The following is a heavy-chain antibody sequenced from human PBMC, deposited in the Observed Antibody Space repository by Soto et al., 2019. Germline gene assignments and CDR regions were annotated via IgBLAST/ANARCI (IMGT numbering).Heavy chain of an antibody. CDR1: GGSISSSSYY. CDR3: ARGISTTRYYYYYGMDV. J-gene: IGHJ6*02. CDR2: IYYSGST. D-gene: IGHD2-2*01. V-gene: IGHV4-39*07. Sequence: SETLSLTCTVCGGSISSSSYYWGWIRQPPGKGLEWIGSIYYSGSTYYNPSLKSRVTMTSDTSTSTVYMELGSLRSEDTAVYYCARGISTTRYYYYYGMDVWGQGTTVTVSS.